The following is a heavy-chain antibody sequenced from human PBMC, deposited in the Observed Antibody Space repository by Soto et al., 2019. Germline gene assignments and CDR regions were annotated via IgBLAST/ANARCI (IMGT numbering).Heavy chain of an antibody. Sequence: SETLSLTCTVSGGPISSSSYYWGWIRQPPGKGLEWIGSIYYSGSTYYNPSLKSRVTISVDTSKNQFSLELSSVTAADTAVYYCARLVDGYNLYDYWGQGTLGTVSS. D-gene: IGHD5-12*01. V-gene: IGHV4-39*01. CDR2: IYYSGST. CDR1: GGPISSSSYY. CDR3: ARLVDGYNLYDY. J-gene: IGHJ4*02.